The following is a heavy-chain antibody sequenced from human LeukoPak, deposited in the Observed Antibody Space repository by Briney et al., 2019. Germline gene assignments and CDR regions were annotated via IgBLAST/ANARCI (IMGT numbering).Heavy chain of an antibody. J-gene: IGHJ6*03. Sequence: GGSLRLSCAASGFTFSSSAMSWVRQAPGKGLEWVSAISGSGGSTYYADSVKGRFTISRDNSKNTLYLQMNSLRAEDTAVYYCAKYSSSGYYYYYMDVWGKGTTVTVSS. V-gene: IGHV3-23*01. CDR3: AKYSSSGYYYYYMDV. CDR1: GFTFSSSA. CDR2: ISGSGGST. D-gene: IGHD6-6*01.